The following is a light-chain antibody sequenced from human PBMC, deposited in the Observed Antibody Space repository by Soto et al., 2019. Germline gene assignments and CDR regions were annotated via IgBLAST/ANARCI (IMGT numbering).Light chain of an antibody. Sequence: DILMTQSPSSLSASIGARVTITCRASQVISSWLAWYQQKPGKAPKLLIYAASSLQSGVPSRFSGSESGTDFTLTISILQPEDFATYYCQEANSRSLTVGHGTRLEI. CDR2: AAS. V-gene: IGKV1-12*01. CDR1: QVISSW. J-gene: IGKJ5*01. CDR3: QEANSRSLT.